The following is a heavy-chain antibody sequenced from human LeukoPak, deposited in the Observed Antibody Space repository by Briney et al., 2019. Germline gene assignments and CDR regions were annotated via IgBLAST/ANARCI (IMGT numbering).Heavy chain of an antibody. V-gene: IGHV1-69*06. D-gene: IGHD3-22*01. CDR3: ARGKDYYDSSGCYTQIFDY. CDR2: IIPIFGTA. Sequence: SVKVSCKASGGTFSSYAISWVRQAPGQGLEWMGGIIPIFGTANYAQKFQGRVTITADKSTSTAYMELSSLRSEDTAVYYCARGKDYYDSSGCYTQIFDYWGQGTLVTVSS. CDR1: GGTFSSYA. J-gene: IGHJ4*02.